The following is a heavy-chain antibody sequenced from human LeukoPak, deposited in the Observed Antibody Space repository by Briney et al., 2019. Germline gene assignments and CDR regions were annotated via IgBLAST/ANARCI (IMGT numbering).Heavy chain of an antibody. D-gene: IGHD5-18*01. CDR2: IYYSGST. CDR1: GGSISSYY. J-gene: IGHJ5*02. CDR3: ARNRGYSYGPSNSNNWFDP. V-gene: IGHV4-59*01. Sequence: SETLSLTCTVSGGSISSYYWSWIRQPPGKGLEWIGYIYYSGSTNYNPSLKSRVTISVDTSKNQFSLKLSSVTAADTAVYYCARNRGYSYGPSNSNNWFDPWGQGTLVTVSS.